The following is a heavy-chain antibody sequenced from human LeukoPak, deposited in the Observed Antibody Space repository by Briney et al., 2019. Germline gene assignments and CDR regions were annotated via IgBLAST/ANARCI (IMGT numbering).Heavy chain of an antibody. Sequence: ASVKVSCKASGYTFTGNYMHWVRQAPGQGLEWMGWINPNSGGTNYAQKFQGRVTMTRDTSISTAYMELSRLRSDDTAVYYCARGGHCSSTSCYRDFDYWGQGTLVTVSS. CDR2: INPNSGGT. CDR3: ARGGHCSSTSCYRDFDY. D-gene: IGHD2-2*02. CDR1: GYTFTGNY. J-gene: IGHJ4*02. V-gene: IGHV1-2*02.